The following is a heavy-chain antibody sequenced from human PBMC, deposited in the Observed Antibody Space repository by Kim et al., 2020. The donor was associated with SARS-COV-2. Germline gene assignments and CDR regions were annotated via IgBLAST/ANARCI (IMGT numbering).Heavy chain of an antibody. Sequence: GGSLRLSCAASGFISDRHAMSWVRQAPGKGLEWGSTISGSGHTTYYADSVKGRFTISRDNSKNMLFVQMNSLRAEDTAVYYCVREVAPYGMDVWGQGTT. CDR1: GFISDRHA. CDR2: ISGSGHTT. D-gene: IGHD5-12*01. V-gene: IGHV3-23*01. J-gene: IGHJ6*02. CDR3: VREVAPYGMDV.